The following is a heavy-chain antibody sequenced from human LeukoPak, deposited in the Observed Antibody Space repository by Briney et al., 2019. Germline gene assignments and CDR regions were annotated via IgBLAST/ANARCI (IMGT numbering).Heavy chain of an antibody. CDR3: ARVSDYGDVQDS. J-gene: IGHJ4*02. Sequence: SEPLSLTCAVSGGSISSSNWWSWVRQPPGKGLEWIGEIYHSGNTNYNPSLKRRVTISVDKSKNQFSLKLSSVTAADTAVYYCARVSDYGDVQDSWGQGTLVTVSS. D-gene: IGHD4-17*01. CDR2: IYHSGNT. V-gene: IGHV4-4*02. CDR1: GGSISSSNW.